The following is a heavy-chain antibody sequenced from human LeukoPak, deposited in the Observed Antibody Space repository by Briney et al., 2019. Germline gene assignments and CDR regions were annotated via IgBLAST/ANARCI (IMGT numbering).Heavy chain of an antibody. V-gene: IGHV4-4*07. CDR1: GGSISSYY. D-gene: IGHD3-10*01. Sequence: PSETLSLTCTVSGGSISSYYWSWIRQPAGKGLEWIGRIYTSGSTNYNPSLKSRVTISVDTSKNQFSLKLSSVTAADTAVYYCARDNYYGSGSYWPNYYYYYMDVWGKGTTVTISS. CDR3: ARDNYYGSGSYWPNYYYYYMDV. CDR2: IYTSGST. J-gene: IGHJ6*03.